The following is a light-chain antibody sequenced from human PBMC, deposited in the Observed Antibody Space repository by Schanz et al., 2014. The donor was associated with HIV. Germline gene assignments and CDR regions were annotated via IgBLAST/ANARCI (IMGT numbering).Light chain of an antibody. CDR1: NSDISTYNY. J-gene: IGLJ1*01. Sequence: QSVLTQPPSASGSPGQSITISCTGLNSDISTYNYVSWYQQNPGKAPNLIIYDVNKRPSAVPDRFSGSKSGNTASLTISGLQAEDEADYYCSSYTSSSTCVFGTGTKLTVL. CDR3: SSYTSSSTCV. CDR2: DVN. V-gene: IGLV2-18*02.